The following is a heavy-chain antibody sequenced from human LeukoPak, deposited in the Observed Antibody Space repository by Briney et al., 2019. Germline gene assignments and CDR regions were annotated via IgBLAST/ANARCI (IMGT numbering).Heavy chain of an antibody. CDR3: ARDLSTIRAFDI. CDR2: IYYSGST. D-gene: IGHD3-9*01. V-gene: IGHV4-59*01. CDR1: ARSLGSYY. J-gene: IGHJ3*02. Sequence: SETLSLNCTIAARSLGSYYWSWIRQPPGKGLGCIGYIYYSGSTNYHPSIKRRVTIPVDTSKHQFFLKLSSVTAADTAVYYCARDLSTIRAFDIWGQGTMVTVSS.